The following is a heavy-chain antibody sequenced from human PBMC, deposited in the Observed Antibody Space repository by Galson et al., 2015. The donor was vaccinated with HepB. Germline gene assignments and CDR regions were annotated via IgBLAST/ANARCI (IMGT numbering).Heavy chain of an antibody. J-gene: IGHJ4*02. D-gene: IGHD2-2*01. V-gene: IGHV3-74*01. CDR3: ARGFVVVPAAGLDY. Sequence: SLRLSCAASGFTFSTYWMHWVRQAPGKGLVWVSHINIDGSTTNYADSVKGRFTISRDNAKNTLYLQMSSLRAEDTAVYYCARGFVVVPAAGLDYWGQGTLVTVSS. CDR2: INIDGSTT. CDR1: GFTFSTYW.